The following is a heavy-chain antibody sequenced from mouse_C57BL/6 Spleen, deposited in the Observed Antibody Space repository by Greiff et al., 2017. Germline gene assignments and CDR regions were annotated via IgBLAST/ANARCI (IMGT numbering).Heavy chain of an antibody. Sequence: VKVVESGPELVKPGASVKISCKASGYAFSSSWMNWVKQRPGKGLEWIGRIYPGDGDTNYNGKFKGKATLTADKSSSTAYMQLSSLTSEDSAVYFCAQTAQGAWFAYWGQGTLVTVSA. CDR2: IYPGDGDT. V-gene: IGHV1-82*01. D-gene: IGHD3-2*02. J-gene: IGHJ3*01. CDR3: AQTAQGAWFAY. CDR1: GYAFSSSW.